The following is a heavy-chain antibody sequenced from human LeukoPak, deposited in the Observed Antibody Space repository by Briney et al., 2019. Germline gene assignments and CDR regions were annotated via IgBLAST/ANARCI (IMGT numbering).Heavy chain of an antibody. Sequence: GGSLRLSCAASGFTFNSYAMNWVRQAPGKGLEWISYISSSNSTIYYADSVKGRFTIPRDNVKNLLFLQMNSLRAEDTAVYYCVRDRPANCWGQGALVTVSS. CDR2: ISSSNSTI. CDR1: GFTFNSYA. CDR3: VRDRPANC. J-gene: IGHJ4*02. D-gene: IGHD6-25*01. V-gene: IGHV3-48*01.